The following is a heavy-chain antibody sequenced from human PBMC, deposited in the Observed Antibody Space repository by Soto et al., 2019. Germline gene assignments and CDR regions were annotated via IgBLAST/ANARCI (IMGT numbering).Heavy chain of an antibody. Sequence: PGGSLRLSCAASGFTFSSYAMHWVRQAPGKGLEWVAVISYDGSNKYYADSVKGRFTISRDNSKNTLYLQMNSLRAEDTAVYYCARGDEQQLVRGFDSWGQGTLVTVSS. CDR1: GFTFSSYA. V-gene: IGHV3-30-3*01. J-gene: IGHJ4*02. CDR3: ARGDEQQLVRGFDS. CDR2: ISYDGSNK. D-gene: IGHD6-13*01.